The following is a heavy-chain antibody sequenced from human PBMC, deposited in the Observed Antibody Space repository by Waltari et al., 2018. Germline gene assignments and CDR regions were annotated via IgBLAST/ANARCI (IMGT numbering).Heavy chain of an antibody. J-gene: IGHJ5*02. CDR2: IYTSGSN. D-gene: IGHD6-13*01. Sequence: QVQLQESGPGLVKPSETLSLTCTVSGGSISSYYWSWIRQPAGKGLEWIGRIYTSGSNNYNPSLKSRVTMSVDTSNNQFSLKLSSVTAADTAVYYCARVYPIAAAGTNWFDPWGQGTLVTVSS. V-gene: IGHV4-4*07. CDR3: ARVYPIAAAGTNWFDP. CDR1: GGSISSYY.